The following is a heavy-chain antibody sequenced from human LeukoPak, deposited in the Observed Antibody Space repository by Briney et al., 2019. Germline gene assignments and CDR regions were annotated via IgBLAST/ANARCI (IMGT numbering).Heavy chain of an antibody. Sequence: GGSLRLSCAASGFTFSKYWMTWVRQAPGKGLGWVATIKPDGSEIYYVDSVKGRFTISRDNAKNSLYLQMNSLRADDTAVYFCASMWEGGYWGQGTLVTVSS. V-gene: IGHV3-7*01. J-gene: IGHJ4*02. CDR2: IKPDGSEI. CDR1: GFTFSKYW. D-gene: IGHD1-26*01. CDR3: ASMWEGGY.